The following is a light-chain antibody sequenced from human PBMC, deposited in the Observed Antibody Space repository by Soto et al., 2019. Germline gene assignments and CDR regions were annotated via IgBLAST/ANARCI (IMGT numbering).Light chain of an antibody. CDR3: QQSYSRT. V-gene: IGKV1-39*01. CDR2: AAS. Sequence: DIQMTQSPSSLSASVGDRVTITCRASPSISSYLNWYQQKPGKAPKLLIYAASSLQSGVPSRFSGSGSGTDFTLTISSLQPEDFATYYCQQSYSRTFGQGTKVEIK. CDR1: PSISSY. J-gene: IGKJ1*01.